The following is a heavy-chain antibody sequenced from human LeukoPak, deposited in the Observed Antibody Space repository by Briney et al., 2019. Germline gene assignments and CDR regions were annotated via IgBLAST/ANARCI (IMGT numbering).Heavy chain of an antibody. Sequence: PGGSLRLSCAASGFTFSSYAMSWVRQAPGKGLEWVSAISGSGGSTYYADSVKGRFTTSRDNARNSLYLQMNSLRAEDTAVYYCAGYCGGGTCNAAGYWGQGTLVTVSS. CDR3: AGYCGGGTCNAAGY. J-gene: IGHJ4*02. CDR1: GFTFSSYA. V-gene: IGHV3-23*01. D-gene: IGHD2-15*01. CDR2: ISGSGGST.